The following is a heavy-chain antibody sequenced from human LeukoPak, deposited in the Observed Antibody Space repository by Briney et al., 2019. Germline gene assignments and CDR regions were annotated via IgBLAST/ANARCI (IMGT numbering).Heavy chain of an antibody. D-gene: IGHD1-14*01. CDR2: IWYDGSNK. CDR1: GFTFSSYG. V-gene: IGHV3-33*06. Sequence: GGSLRLSCAASGFTFSSYGMHWVRQAPGKGLEWVAVIWYDGSNKYYADSVKGRFTISRDNSKNTLYLQMNSLRAEDTAVYYYAKNQFPGMGNWFDPWGQGTLVTVSS. J-gene: IGHJ5*02. CDR3: AKNQFPGMGNWFDP.